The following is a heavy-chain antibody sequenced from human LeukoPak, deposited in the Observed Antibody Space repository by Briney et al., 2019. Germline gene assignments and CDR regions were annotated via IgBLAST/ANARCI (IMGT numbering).Heavy chain of an antibody. Sequence: ASVKVSCTASGYTFTSYAMNWVRQAPGQGLEWMGWINTNTGNPTYAQGFTGRFVFSLDTSVSTAYLQITSLKAEDTAVDYCASSGSWYVDYWGQGTLVTVSS. J-gene: IGHJ4*02. D-gene: IGHD2-15*01. CDR1: GYTFTSYA. CDR3: ASSGSWYVDY. CDR2: INTNTGNP. V-gene: IGHV7-4-1*02.